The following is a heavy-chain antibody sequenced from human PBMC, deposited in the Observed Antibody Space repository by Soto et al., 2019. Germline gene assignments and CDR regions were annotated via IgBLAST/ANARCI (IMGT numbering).Heavy chain of an antibody. Sequence: QVQLVQSGAEVKKPGASVKVSCKASGYTFTSYGISWVRQAPGQGLEWMGWISGKTAKTNYAQNLQGRVTITTDTSTSTAYMELRSLRSDDTAVYYCARVPREIIIVGMDVWGQGTTVTVSS. CDR1: GYTFTSYG. J-gene: IGHJ6*02. V-gene: IGHV1-18*04. D-gene: IGHD3-22*01. CDR3: ARVPREIIIVGMDV. CDR2: ISGKTAKT.